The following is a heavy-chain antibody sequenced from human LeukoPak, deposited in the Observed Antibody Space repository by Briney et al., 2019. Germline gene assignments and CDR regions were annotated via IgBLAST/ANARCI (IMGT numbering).Heavy chain of an antibody. CDR1: GVTFSSYA. V-gene: IGHV3-23*01. CDR2: ISGSGGST. J-gene: IGHJ3*02. Sequence: GASLRLSCEASGVTFSSYAMSWVRKAPGKGLEWVSAISGSGGSTYYADSVKGRFTISRDNSKNTLYLQMNSLRAEDTAVYYCATYYYDSSGYYSGGLDAFDIWGQGTMSPSLQ. D-gene: IGHD3-22*01. CDR3: ATYYYDSSGYYSGGLDAFDI.